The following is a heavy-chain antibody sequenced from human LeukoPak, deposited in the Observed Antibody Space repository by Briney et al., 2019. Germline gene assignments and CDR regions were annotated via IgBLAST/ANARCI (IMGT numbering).Heavy chain of an antibody. Sequence: GGSLRLSCAASGFTFSSVWMSWVRQAPGKGLEWVANIKEDGSESSYVDSVKGRFTISRDNANNSLHLQMNSLRGEDTAVYHCVRGGGTGLSWGQGTLVTVSS. CDR3: VRGGGTGLS. V-gene: IGHV3-7*05. CDR1: GFTFSSVW. CDR2: IKEDGSES. J-gene: IGHJ5*02. D-gene: IGHD1-1*01.